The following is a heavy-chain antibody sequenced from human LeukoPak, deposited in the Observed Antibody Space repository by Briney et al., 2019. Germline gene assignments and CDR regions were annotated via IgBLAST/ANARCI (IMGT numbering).Heavy chain of an antibody. V-gene: IGHV4-39*01. Sequence: NPSETLSLTCTVSGVSISSSSAYWGWIRQPPGKGLEWIGSIYYSKNTYYNPSLKSRVTISADTSKNQFSLTLGSVSATDTAVYYCVSPRGFSYGYFDYWGQGTLITVSS. CDR1: GVSISSSSAY. D-gene: IGHD5-18*01. J-gene: IGHJ4*02. CDR3: VSPRGFSYGYFDY. CDR2: IYYSKNT.